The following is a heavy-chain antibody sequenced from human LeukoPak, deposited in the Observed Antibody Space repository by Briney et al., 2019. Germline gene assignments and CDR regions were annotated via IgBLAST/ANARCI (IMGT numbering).Heavy chain of an antibody. V-gene: IGHV4-59*01. J-gene: IGHJ4*02. CDR2: IYYTGST. CDR1: GDSISNYY. D-gene: IGHD5-12*01. Sequence: SETLSLPCTVSGDSISNYYWTWIRQPPGKGLEWIGYIYYTGSTNYNPSLKSRVTISVDTSKNQFSLKLSSVTAADTAVYYCARASGYAEVEYRGQGTLVTVSS. CDR3: ARASGYAEVEY.